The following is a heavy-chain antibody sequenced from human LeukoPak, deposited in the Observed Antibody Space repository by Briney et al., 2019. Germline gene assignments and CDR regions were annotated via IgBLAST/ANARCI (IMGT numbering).Heavy chain of an antibody. J-gene: IGHJ4*02. CDR1: GGSISTYY. D-gene: IGHD2/OR15-2a*01. Sequence: SETLSLTCTVSGGSISTYYWSWIRLPPGKGLEWTGYIYYSGSTNYNPSLKSRVTISVDTSKNQFSLKLSSVTAADTAVYYCARGATSLSYFDSRGQGTLVTVSS. V-gene: IGHV4-59*01. CDR3: ARGATSLSYFDS. CDR2: IYYSGST.